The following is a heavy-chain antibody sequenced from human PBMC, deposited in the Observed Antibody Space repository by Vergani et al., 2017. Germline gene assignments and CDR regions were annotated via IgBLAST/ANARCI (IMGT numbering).Heavy chain of an antibody. V-gene: IGHV4-38-2*01. CDR1: GYSIGSGFY. CDR3: ARSQGDYWYFDL. Sequence: QVQLQESGPGVVKPSETLSLTCSVSGYSIGSGFYWAWIRQSPGEGLQWLTSIHNRGKTYHNPSLKSRVSVSLDTSKNRFSLNLTSVTATYTAVYYCARSQGDYWYFDLWGPGSLVTVSS. D-gene: IGHD2-21*01. CDR2: IHNRGKT. J-gene: IGHJ2*01.